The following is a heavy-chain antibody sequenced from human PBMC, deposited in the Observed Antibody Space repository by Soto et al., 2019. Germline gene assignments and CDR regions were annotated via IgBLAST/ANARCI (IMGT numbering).Heavy chain of an antibody. Sequence: GGSLRLSCAASGFTFDDYTMHWVRQAPGKGLEWVSLISWDGGSTYYADSVKGRFTISRDNSKNSLYLQMNSLRTEDTALYYCAKDIRTRSTPNYYYYGMDVWGQGTTVTVSS. CDR3: AKDIRTRSTPNYYYYGMDV. V-gene: IGHV3-43*01. D-gene: IGHD2-15*01. CDR1: GFTFDDYT. J-gene: IGHJ6*02. CDR2: ISWDGGST.